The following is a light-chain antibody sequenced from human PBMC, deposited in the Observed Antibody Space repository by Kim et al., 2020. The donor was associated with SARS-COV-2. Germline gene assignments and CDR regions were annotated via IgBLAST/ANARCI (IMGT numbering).Light chain of an antibody. Sequence: GPSVAISCTGTSSDVGGYNYVSWYQQHPGKAPRLMIFEVSKRPSGVPDRFSGSKSGNTASLTVSGLQAEDEADYYCSSFAGSNHVVFGGGTQLTVL. J-gene: IGLJ2*01. CDR2: EVS. CDR1: SSDVGGYNY. V-gene: IGLV2-8*01. CDR3: SSFAGSNHVV.